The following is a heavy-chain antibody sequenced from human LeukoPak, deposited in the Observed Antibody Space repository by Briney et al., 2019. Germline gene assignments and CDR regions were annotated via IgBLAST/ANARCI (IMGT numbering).Heavy chain of an antibody. CDR3: ARDGIYGDCDT. CDR1: GYTFTSYA. D-gene: IGHD4-17*01. CDR2: INVGNGNT. J-gene: IGHJ3*02. V-gene: IGHV1-3*01. Sequence: ASVKVSCKASGYTFTSYAMHWVRQAPGQRLEWMGWINVGNGNTKYSQKFQGRVIITRDTSASTAYMELSSLRSEDTAVYYCARDGIYGDCDTWGQGTMVTVSS.